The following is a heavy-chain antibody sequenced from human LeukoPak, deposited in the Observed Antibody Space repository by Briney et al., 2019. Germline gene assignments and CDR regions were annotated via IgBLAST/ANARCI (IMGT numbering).Heavy chain of an antibody. CDR3: ARRAGDYSHPYDY. Sequence: GGSLRLSCSASGFTFSSYAMSWVRQAPGKGLEGVSLIRGSGGSTYYADSVKGRFTISRDNSENTLSLQMNSLRAEDTAVYYCARRAGDYSHPYDYWGQGTLVTVSS. D-gene: IGHD3-22*01. V-gene: IGHV3-23*01. CDR1: GFTFSSYA. J-gene: IGHJ4*02. CDR2: IRGSGGST.